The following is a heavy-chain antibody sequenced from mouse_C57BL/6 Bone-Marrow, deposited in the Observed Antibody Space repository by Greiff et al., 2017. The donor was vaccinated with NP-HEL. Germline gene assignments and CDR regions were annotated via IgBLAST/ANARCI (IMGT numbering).Heavy chain of an antibody. V-gene: IGHV1-82*01. CDR3: ARLRYSNYPCYFDY. CDR1: GYAFSSSW. Sequence: SGPELVKPGASVKISCKASGYAFSSSWMNWVKQRPGKGLEWIGRIYPGDGDTNYNGKFKGKATLTADKSSSTAYMQLSSLTSEDSAVYFCARLRYSNYPCYFDYWGQGTTLTVSS. D-gene: IGHD2-5*01. CDR2: IYPGDGDT. J-gene: IGHJ2*01.